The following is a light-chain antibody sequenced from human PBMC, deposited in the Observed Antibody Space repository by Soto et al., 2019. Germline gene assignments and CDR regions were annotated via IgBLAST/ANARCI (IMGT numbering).Light chain of an antibody. J-gene: IGKJ1*01. Sequence: EIVLTQSPGTLSLSPGERATLSCRASQSVSSSYLAWYQQKPGHAPRLLIYGASSRATGIPDRFSGSGSGTDFTLTISRLEPEDFAVYYCQQYGSSPPNTFGQGTKVEIK. V-gene: IGKV3-20*01. CDR2: GAS. CDR1: QSVSSSY. CDR3: QQYGSSPPNT.